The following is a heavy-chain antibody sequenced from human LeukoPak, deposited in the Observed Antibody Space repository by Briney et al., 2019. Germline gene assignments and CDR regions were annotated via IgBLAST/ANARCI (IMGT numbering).Heavy chain of an antibody. J-gene: IGHJ3*02. CDR2: INSDGSST. Sequence: GGSLRLSXAASGFTSSSYWMHWVRQAPGKGLVWVSRINSDGSSTSYADSVKGRFTISRDNAKNTLYLQMNSLRAEDTAVYYCARSYYYDSSGYAFDIWGQGTMVTVSS. V-gene: IGHV3-74*01. D-gene: IGHD3-22*01. CDR3: ARSYYYDSSGYAFDI. CDR1: GFTSSSYW.